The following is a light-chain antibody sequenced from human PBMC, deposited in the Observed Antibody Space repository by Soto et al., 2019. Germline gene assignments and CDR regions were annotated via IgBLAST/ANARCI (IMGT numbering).Light chain of an antibody. V-gene: IGKV3-20*01. CDR2: GAS. CDR3: QQYGGSPRVS. J-gene: IGKJ4*01. CDR1: QTVSDNY. Sequence: EIVLTQSPGALSLSPGERATLSCRASQTVSDNYLAWYQQKPGQAPRLLIYGASTRATGIPDRFSGSGSGTDLTLTISRLETDDFAVYYCQQYGGSPRVSFGGGTKVEIK.